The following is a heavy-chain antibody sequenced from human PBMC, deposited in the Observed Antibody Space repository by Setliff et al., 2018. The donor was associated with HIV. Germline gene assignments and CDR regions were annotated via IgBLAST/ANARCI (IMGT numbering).Heavy chain of an antibody. Sequence: SVKVSCKASGGTFGIYGISWVRQAPGQGLEWMGGTIPMFGTANYAQTFQGRVTITTDESTNTGYMELSGLRSEDTAVYYCARESACSSTSCPKVLDYWGQGTLVTVSS. J-gene: IGHJ4*02. CDR1: GGTFGIYG. CDR3: ARESACSSTSCPKVLDY. V-gene: IGHV1-69*05. CDR2: TIPMFGTA. D-gene: IGHD2-2*01.